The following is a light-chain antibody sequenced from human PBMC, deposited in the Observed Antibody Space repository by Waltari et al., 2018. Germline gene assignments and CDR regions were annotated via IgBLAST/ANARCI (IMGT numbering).Light chain of an antibody. CDR2: DAS. CDR3: QQYDNRLFT. Sequence: DIQMTQSPSSLSASVRDRVTITCQAIKDISNYLNWYQQKPGKAPKLLINDASNLETGYPSRFSGSGSWTDFTFTISSLQPEDIATYYCQQYDNRLFTFGPGTKVDIK. CDR1: KDISNY. V-gene: IGKV1-33*01. J-gene: IGKJ3*01.